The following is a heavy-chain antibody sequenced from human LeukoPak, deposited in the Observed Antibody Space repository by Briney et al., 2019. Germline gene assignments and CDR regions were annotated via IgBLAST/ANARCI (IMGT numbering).Heavy chain of an antibody. CDR3: ARDDIAATGPSFDY. CDR2: IKQDGSEK. CDR1: GFTFSSYW. V-gene: IGHV3-7*01. D-gene: IGHD6-13*01. Sequence: PGGSLRLSCPASGFTFSSYWMSWVRQAPGKGLEWVANIKQDGSEKYYVDSVKGRFTISRDNAKNSLYLQMNSLRAEDTAVYYCARDDIAATGPSFDYWGQGTLVTVSS. J-gene: IGHJ4*02.